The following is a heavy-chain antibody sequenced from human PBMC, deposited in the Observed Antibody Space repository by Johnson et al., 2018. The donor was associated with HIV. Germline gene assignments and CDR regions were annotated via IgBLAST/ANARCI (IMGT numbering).Heavy chain of an antibody. CDR1: GFIFSDSW. V-gene: IGHV3-15*01. CDR3: TTDRPSCRDTSCYNALDI. CDR2: ILSKTHGGSA. D-gene: IGHD2-2*02. J-gene: IGHJ3*02. Sequence: EVQLVESGGGLVKPGGSLRLSCAASGFIFSDSWMHWVRQAPGKGLEWVGRILSKTHGGSADYAAPVKGRFTISRDDSKNTLYLQMYSLKTEDTAVYYCTTDRPSCRDTSCYNALDIWGRGTMVTVSS.